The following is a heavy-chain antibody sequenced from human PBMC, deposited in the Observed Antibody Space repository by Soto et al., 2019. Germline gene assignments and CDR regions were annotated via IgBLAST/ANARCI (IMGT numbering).Heavy chain of an antibody. V-gene: IGHV1-69*06. J-gene: IGHJ4*02. D-gene: IGHD4-4*01. CDR2: IIPIFGTA. Sequence: QVQLVQSGAEVKKPGSSVKVSCKSSVGTFSRYAISWVRQAPGQGLEWLGGIIPIFGTANYAQKFQGRVTISGDKSTSTAYMELSGLRSEDTAVYYCARDDDGGNYDPNFDSWGQGTLVTVSS. CDR3: ARDDDGGNYDPNFDS. CDR1: VGTFSRYA.